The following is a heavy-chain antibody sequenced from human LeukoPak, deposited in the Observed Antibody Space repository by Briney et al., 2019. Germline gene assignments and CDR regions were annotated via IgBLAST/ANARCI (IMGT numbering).Heavy chain of an antibody. CDR1: GGSFSGYY. D-gene: IGHD6-6*01. CDR2: INHSGST. V-gene: IGHV4-34*01. Sequence: SETLSLTCAVYGGSFSGYYWSWIRQPPGKGLEWIGEINHSGSTNHNPSLTSRVTISVDTSKNQFSLKRSSVTAADTAVYYCARDPRLYSSSSPGMDVWGQGTTVTVSS. J-gene: IGHJ6*02. CDR3: ARDPRLYSSSSPGMDV.